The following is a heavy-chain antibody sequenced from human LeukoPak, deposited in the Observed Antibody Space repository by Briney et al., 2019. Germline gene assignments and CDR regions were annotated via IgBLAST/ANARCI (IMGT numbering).Heavy chain of an antibody. CDR3: AASHSSSWPFDY. V-gene: IGHV4-61*02. CDR2: IYTSGSI. J-gene: IGHJ4*02. Sequence: SQTLSLTCTVSGGSIGSGSYYWSWIRQPAGKALEWIGRIYTSGSINYNPSLKSRVTISVDTSKNQFPLKLSSVTAADTAVYYCAASHSSSWPFDYWGQGTLVTVSS. CDR1: GGSIGSGSYY. D-gene: IGHD6-13*01.